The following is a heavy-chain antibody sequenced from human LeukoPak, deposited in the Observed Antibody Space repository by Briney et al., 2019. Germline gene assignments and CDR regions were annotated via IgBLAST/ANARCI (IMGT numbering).Heavy chain of an antibody. CDR2: VYSGGST. V-gene: IGHV3-66*01. CDR3: ARDPPAVLIDTYG. CDR1: GFIVTNNY. Sequence: PGGSLRLSCTASGFIVTNNYVNWVRQAPGKGLEWVSLVYSGGSTYYAESVKGRFTISRDNSKNMVYLQMNSLRAEDTAMYYCARDPPAVLIDTYGWGQGTLVTVSS. J-gene: IGHJ4*02. D-gene: IGHD2-8*01.